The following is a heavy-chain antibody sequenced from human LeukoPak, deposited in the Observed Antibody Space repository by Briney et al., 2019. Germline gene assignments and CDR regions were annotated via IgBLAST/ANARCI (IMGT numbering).Heavy chain of an antibody. CDR1: GGTFSSYA. CDR2: IIPILGIA. Sequence: GASVKVSCKASGGTFSSYAISWVRQAPGQGLEWMGRIIPILGIANYAQKFQGRVTMTADKSTSTAYMELSSLRSEDTAVYYCARDGGSEYSGYAGDWGQGTLVTVSS. CDR3: ARDGGSEYSGYAGD. D-gene: IGHD5-12*01. J-gene: IGHJ4*02. V-gene: IGHV1-69*04.